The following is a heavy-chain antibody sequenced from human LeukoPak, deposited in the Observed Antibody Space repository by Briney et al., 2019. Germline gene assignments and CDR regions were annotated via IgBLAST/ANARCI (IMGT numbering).Heavy chain of an antibody. CDR2: INSDGSST. CDR1: GFTFSSYW. CDR3: ARRGGRTGDDAFDI. J-gene: IGHJ3*02. V-gene: IGHV3-74*01. Sequence: PGGSLRLSCAASGFTFSSYWMHWVRQAPGKGLVWVSRINSDGSSTSYADSVKGRFTISRDNAKNTLYLQMNSLRAEDTAVYYCARRGGRTGDDAFDIWGQGTMVTVSS. D-gene: IGHD2-21*01.